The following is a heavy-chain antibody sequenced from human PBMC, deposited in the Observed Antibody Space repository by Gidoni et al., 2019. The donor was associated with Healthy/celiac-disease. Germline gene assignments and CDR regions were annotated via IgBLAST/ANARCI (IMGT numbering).Heavy chain of an antibody. J-gene: IGHJ4*02. CDR1: GFTFSSYA. D-gene: IGHD2-15*01. CDR2: ISGSGGST. CDR3: AKRYCSGGSCYHHNDY. V-gene: IGHV3-23*01. Sequence: EVQLLESGGGLVQPGGSLRLSCAASGFTFSSYAMSWVRQAPGKGLEWVSAISGSGGSTYYADSVKGRFTISRDNSKNTLYLQMNSLRAEDTAVYYCAKRYCSGGSCYHHNDYWGQGTLVTVSS.